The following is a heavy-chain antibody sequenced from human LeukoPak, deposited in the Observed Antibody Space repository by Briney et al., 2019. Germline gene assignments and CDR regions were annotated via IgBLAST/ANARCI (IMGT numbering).Heavy chain of an antibody. CDR1: GFTFSSYG. D-gene: IGHD6-6*01. Sequence: GGSLRLSCAASGFTFSSYGMHWVRQAPGKGLEWVAFIRYDGSNKYYADSVKGRFTISRDNSKNTLYLHVNSLRAEDTAVYYCARSLYSSSSFLEGYYYMDVWGKGTTVTVSS. J-gene: IGHJ6*03. CDR2: IRYDGSNK. CDR3: ARSLYSSSSFLEGYYYMDV. V-gene: IGHV3-30*02.